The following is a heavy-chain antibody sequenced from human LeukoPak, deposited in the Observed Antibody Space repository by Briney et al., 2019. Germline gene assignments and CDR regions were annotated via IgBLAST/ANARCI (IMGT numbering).Heavy chain of an antibody. J-gene: IGHJ5*02. D-gene: IGHD3-10*01. CDR1: GFTFSTHA. CDR3: AKVWFGEFSGFDP. V-gene: IGHV3-23*01. Sequence: GGSLRLSCEASGFTFSTHAMTWVRQAPGKGPEWVSLISGSGANTYYADSVKGRFTISRDNSKNTLYLQMNSLRAEDTAVYYCAKVWFGEFSGFDPWGQGTLVTVSS. CDR2: ISGSGANT.